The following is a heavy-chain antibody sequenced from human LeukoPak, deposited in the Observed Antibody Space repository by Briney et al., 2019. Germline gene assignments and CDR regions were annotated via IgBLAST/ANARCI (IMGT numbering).Heavy chain of an antibody. J-gene: IGHJ3*02. V-gene: IGHV3-30*02. CDR2: IRYDGSNK. CDR1: GFTFSSYG. D-gene: IGHD1-26*01. Sequence: GGSLRLSCAASGFTFSSYGMHWVRQAPGKGLEWVAFIRYDGSNKYYADSVKGRFTISRDNSKNTLYLQMNSLRAEDTAVYYCARDVYWELGAPDAFDIWGQGTMVTVSS. CDR3: ARDVYWELGAPDAFDI.